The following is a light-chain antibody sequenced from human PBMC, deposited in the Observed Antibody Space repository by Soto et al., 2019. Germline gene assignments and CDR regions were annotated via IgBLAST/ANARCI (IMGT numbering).Light chain of an antibody. CDR2: APS. CDR3: QQLHGYPIT. Sequence: IQLTQSPSFLSASVGDRVTITCRASQDISDYLAWYQQRPGKAPKLLIYAPSNFQSGVPSRFSGSGSGTHFTLTISSLQPEDFATYYCQQLHGYPITFGQGTRLEIK. J-gene: IGKJ5*01. V-gene: IGKV1-9*01. CDR1: QDISDY.